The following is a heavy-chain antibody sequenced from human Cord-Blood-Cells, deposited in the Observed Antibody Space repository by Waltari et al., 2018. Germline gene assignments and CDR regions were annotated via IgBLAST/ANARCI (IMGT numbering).Heavy chain of an antibody. Sequence: QVQLVQSGAEVKKPGSSVKVSCKASGGTFSSYAISWVRQAPGQGLEWMGGIIPIVGTANDAQKFQGRGTIAADESTSTAYMELSSLRSEDTAVYYCARELVNYGDYGRGFDYWGQGTLVTVSS. D-gene: IGHD4-17*01. V-gene: IGHV1-69*01. CDR1: GGTFSSYA. J-gene: IGHJ4*02. CDR3: ARELVNYGDYGRGFDY. CDR2: IIPIVGTA.